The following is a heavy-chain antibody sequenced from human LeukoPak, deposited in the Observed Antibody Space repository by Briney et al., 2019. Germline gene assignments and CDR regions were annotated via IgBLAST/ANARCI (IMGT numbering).Heavy chain of an antibody. CDR3: ARDVREVPAASYFDF. CDR2: IWYEGSNK. CDR1: GFTFSSYC. D-gene: IGHD2-2*01. J-gene: IGHJ4*02. Sequence: QPGRSLRLSCAASGFTFSSYCMHWVRQAPGKGLEWVAVIWYEGSNKYYADSVKGRFTISRDNSKNTLHLQMNSLRAEDTAVYYCARDVREVPAASYFDFWGQGTLVTVSS. V-gene: IGHV3-33*01.